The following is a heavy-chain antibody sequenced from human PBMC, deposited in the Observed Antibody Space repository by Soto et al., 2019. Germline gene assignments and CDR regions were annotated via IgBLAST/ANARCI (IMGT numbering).Heavy chain of an antibody. CDR1: GFTFSSYG. V-gene: IGHV3-33*01. Sequence: QVQLVESGGGVVQPGRYLRLSCAASGFTFSSYGMHCVRQAPGKGLEGVAVIWYDGSNKYYADSVKGRFTISRDNSKNTLYLQMNSLRAEDTAVYYCARVPGWGDDYGDYLAAFDIWGQGTMVTVSS. CDR3: ARVPGWGDDYGDYLAAFDI. D-gene: IGHD4-17*01. J-gene: IGHJ3*02. CDR2: IWYDGSNK.